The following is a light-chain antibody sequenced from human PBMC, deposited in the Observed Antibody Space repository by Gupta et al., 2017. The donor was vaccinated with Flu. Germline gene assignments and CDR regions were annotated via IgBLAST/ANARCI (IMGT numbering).Light chain of an antibody. CDR1: SLINSY. CDR2: AKS. CDR3: NSRDSTDNHQAV. J-gene: IGLJ2*01. Sequence: HTVRITCQGDSLINSYASWYQQKPGQAPVLVIYAKSIRPSGIPDRFSGSSSGNTASLTITGAQAEDEADYYCNSRDSTDNHQAVFGGGTKLTVL. V-gene: IGLV3-19*01.